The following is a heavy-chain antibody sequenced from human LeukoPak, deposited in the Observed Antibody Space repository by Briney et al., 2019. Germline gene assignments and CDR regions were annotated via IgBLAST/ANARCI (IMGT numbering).Heavy chain of an antibody. CDR2: INPNSGGT. CDR3: ARDDSVRDEAWWFNP. J-gene: IGHJ5*02. CDR1: GYTFTDYY. D-gene: IGHD5-24*01. Sequence: ASVKVSCKASGYTFTDYYIHWVRQAPGQGLEWMGWINPNSGGTKYAQNFQDRVTMTRDTSINTAYMELSSLKSDDTAVYYCARDDSVRDEAWWFNPWGQGTLVTVSS. V-gene: IGHV1-2*02.